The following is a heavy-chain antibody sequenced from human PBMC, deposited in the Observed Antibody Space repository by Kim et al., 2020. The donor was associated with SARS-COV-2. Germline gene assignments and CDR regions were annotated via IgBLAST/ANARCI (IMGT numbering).Heavy chain of an antibody. V-gene: IGHV3-48*02. CDR3: AIDILTGYYVPYDMDV. Sequence: SVKGRFTISRDNAKNSLYLQMDSLRDEDTAVYYCAIDILTGYYVPYDMDVWGQGTTVTVSS. D-gene: IGHD3-9*01. J-gene: IGHJ6*02.